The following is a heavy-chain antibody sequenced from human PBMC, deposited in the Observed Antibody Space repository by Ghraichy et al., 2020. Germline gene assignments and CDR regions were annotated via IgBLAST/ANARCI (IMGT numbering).Heavy chain of an antibody. V-gene: IGHV1-46*01. D-gene: IGHD6-19*01. Sequence: ASVKVSCKASGYTFTSYYMHWVRQAPGQGLEWMGIINPSGGSTSYAQKFQGRVTMTRDTSTSTVYMELSSLRSEDTTVYYCGAAKSSGWYGIDYWGQGTLVTVSS. CDR3: GAAKSSGWYGIDY. J-gene: IGHJ4*02. CDR2: INPSGGST. CDR1: GYTFTSYY.